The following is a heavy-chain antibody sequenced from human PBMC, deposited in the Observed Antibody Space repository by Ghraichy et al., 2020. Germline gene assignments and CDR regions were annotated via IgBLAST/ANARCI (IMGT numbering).Heavy chain of an antibody. J-gene: IGHJ6*02. V-gene: IGHV3-48*03. CDR3: ARDLTGTTYGMDV. Sequence: GGSLRLSCAASAFTLSSYEMNWVRQAPGKGLEYISYISRSGVTIYYADSVKGRFTISRDNAKNSLYLQMDSLRAEDTAVYYCARDLTGTTYGMDVWGQGTTVTVSS. CDR2: ISRSGVTI. CDR1: AFTLSSYE. D-gene: IGHD1-7*01.